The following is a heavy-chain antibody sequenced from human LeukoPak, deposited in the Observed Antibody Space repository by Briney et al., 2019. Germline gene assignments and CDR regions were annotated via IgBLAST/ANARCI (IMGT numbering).Heavy chain of an antibody. J-gene: IGHJ4*02. CDR3: ARSPDYGDYMPIDY. Sequence: PSETLSLTRTVSGGSISSYYWSWIRQPPGKGLEWIGYIYYSGSTNYNPSLKSRVTISVDTPKNQFSLKLSSVTAADTAVYYCARSPDYGDYMPIDYWGQGTLVTVSS. CDR2: IYYSGST. V-gene: IGHV4-59*01. CDR1: GGSISSYY. D-gene: IGHD4-17*01.